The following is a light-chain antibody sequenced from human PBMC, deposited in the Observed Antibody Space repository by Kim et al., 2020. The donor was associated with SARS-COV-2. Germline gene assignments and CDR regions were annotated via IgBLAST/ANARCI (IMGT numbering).Light chain of an antibody. J-gene: IGLJ2*01. CDR1: KLGNKY. CDR2: QDN. CDR3: QTWDISTVV. Sequence: SYELTQPTSVSVSPGQTASITCSGNKLGNKYVCWYQQKPGQSPVLVMFQDNKRPSGIPERFSGSNSGNTATLTISGTQAMDEADYYCQTWDISTVVFGGGTQLTVL. V-gene: IGLV3-1*01.